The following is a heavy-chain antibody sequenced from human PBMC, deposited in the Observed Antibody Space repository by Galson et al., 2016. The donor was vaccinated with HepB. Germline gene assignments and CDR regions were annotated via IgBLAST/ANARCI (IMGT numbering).Heavy chain of an antibody. D-gene: IGHD2-2*01. Sequence: SLRLSCAASGFTFKYHAMSWVRQAPGSGLEWVAVISDGGTAHYADSVKGRFTISRDNSKNTVYLQMDSLRAEDRAEYYCARVSEPWVGVPAAKVYFDFWGQGTLVIVSS. J-gene: IGHJ4*02. CDR2: ISDGGTA. V-gene: IGHV3-23*01. CDR3: ARVSEPWVGVPAAKVYFDF. CDR1: GFTFKYHA.